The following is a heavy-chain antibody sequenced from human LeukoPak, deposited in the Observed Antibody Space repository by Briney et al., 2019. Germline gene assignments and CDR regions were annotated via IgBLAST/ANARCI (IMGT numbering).Heavy chain of an antibody. V-gene: IGHV3-23*01. J-gene: IGHJ4*02. CDR1: GFTFSSYA. Sequence: GGSLRLSCAASGFTFSSYAMSWVRQAPGKGLEWVSAISGSGGSTYYADSVKGRFTISRDNSKNTLYLQMNRLRAEDTAVYYCAKDQSSSWHRDLDYWGQGTLVTVSS. CDR3: AKDQSSSWHRDLDY. D-gene: IGHD6-13*01. CDR2: ISGSGGST.